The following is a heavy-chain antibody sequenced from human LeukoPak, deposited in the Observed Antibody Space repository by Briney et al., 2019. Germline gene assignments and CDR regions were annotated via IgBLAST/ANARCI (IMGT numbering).Heavy chain of an antibody. Sequence: GGSLRLSCAASGFTVSSNEMSWVRQAPGKGLEWVSSISGGSTYYADSVKGRFTISRDNSKNTLYLQMNSLRAEDTAVYYCARDTYYYDSSGYYYSWGQGTLVTVSS. V-gene: IGHV3-38-3*01. CDR1: GFTVSSNE. CDR2: ISGGST. D-gene: IGHD3-22*01. J-gene: IGHJ4*02. CDR3: ARDTYYYDSSGYYYS.